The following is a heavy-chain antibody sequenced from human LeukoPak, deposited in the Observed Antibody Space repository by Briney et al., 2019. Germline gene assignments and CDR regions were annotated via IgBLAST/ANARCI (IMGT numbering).Heavy chain of an antibody. Sequence: GGSLGLSCAASGFTFSSYAMSWVRQAPGKGLEWVATISSDGSAKYYADSVQGRFTISRDNSKNTLDLQMNSLRLDDTAVYYCAKGLNGNWFDPWGQGTLVIVSS. CDR1: GFTFSSYA. CDR3: AKGLNGNWFDP. V-gene: IGHV3-30*18. CDR2: ISSDGSAK. J-gene: IGHJ5*02.